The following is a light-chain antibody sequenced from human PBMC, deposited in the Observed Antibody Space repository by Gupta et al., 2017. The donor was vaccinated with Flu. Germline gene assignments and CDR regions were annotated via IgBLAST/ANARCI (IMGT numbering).Light chain of an antibody. Sequence: PPSLSASVGDRVTITCRPRKRISIYLNWYQQKAGKAPKLLIYGTSRGKSGVPSRFSGSGSGTDFTLSISRLQPEDFATYYCQQRDITPSPFGQGTKVEIK. V-gene: IGKV1-39*01. J-gene: IGKJ1*01. CDR3: QQRDITPSP. CDR1: KRISIY. CDR2: GTS.